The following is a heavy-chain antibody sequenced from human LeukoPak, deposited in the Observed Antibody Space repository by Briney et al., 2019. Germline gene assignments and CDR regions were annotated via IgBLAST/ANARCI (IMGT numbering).Heavy chain of an antibody. V-gene: IGHV1-8*01. CDR3: ARGGYSYGYYYYYMDV. Sequence: ASVNVSCTASGYTFTSYDINWVRQATGQGLEWMGWMNPNSGNTGYAQKFQGRVTMTRNTSISTAYMELSSLRSEDTAVYYCARGGYSYGYYYYYMDVWGKGTTVTISS. CDR2: MNPNSGNT. J-gene: IGHJ6*03. D-gene: IGHD5-18*01. CDR1: GYTFTSYD.